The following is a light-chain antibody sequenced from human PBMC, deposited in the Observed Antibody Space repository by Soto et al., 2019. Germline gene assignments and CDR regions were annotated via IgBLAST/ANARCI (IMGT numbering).Light chain of an antibody. Sequence: EIVLTQSPGTLSLSPGERATLSCRASQSVSSSYLAWYQQKPGQAPRRLIYGASSRATGIPDRFSGSGSGTDFTLTISRLEPEDFAVYYCQQYGSSLYTFGQVTKLEIK. V-gene: IGKV3-20*01. CDR3: QQYGSSLYT. CDR1: QSVSSSY. J-gene: IGKJ2*01. CDR2: GAS.